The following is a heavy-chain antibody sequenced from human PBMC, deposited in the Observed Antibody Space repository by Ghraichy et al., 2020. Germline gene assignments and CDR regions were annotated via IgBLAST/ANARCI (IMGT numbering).Heavy chain of an antibody. CDR2: ISSSSSNI. D-gene: IGHD6-19*01. CDR1: GFTISTYS. V-gene: IGHV3-48*02. Sequence: GESLNISCAASGFTISTYSMNWVRQAPGKGLDWVSYISSSSSNIYYADSVKGRFTIARDNAKNSLHLQMNSLRDEDTAVYYCARDPQYSSGWYVSPDAFDIWGQGTMVTVSS. J-gene: IGHJ3*02. CDR3: ARDPQYSSGWYVSPDAFDI.